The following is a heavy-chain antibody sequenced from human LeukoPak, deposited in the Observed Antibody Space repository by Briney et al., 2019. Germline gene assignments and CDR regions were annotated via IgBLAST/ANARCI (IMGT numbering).Heavy chain of an antibody. J-gene: IGHJ4*02. CDR2: IIPILGIA. Sequence: SVKVSCKASGGTFSSYAVSWVRQAPGQGLEWMGRIIPILGIANYAQKFQGRVTITADKSTSTAYMELSSLRSEDTAVYYCARSRENYYDSSGYLWGQGTLVTVSS. V-gene: IGHV1-69*04. CDR3: ARSRENYYDSSGYL. CDR1: GGTFSSYA. D-gene: IGHD3-22*01.